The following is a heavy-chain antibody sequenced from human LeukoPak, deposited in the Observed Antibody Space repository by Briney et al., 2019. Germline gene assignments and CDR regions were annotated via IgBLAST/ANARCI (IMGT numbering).Heavy chain of an antibody. V-gene: IGHV5-51*01. J-gene: IGHJ4*02. CDR1: GYIFYNYW. CDR3: ARVERVRRLNVYFDY. CDR2: IYPGDSDT. Sequence: GESLKISCEGSGYIFYNYWIVWVRQMPGKGLEWMGIIYPGDSDTRYSPSFQGQVTIAADKSINTAYLQWSSLKASDTAMYYCARVERVRRLNVYFDYWGQGTQVTVSS. D-gene: IGHD4-17*01.